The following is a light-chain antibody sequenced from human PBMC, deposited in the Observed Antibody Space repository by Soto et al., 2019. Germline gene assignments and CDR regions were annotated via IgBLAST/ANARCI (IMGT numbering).Light chain of an antibody. Sequence: DIQMTQSPSTLSASVGDRVTITCRASQSISSWLAWYQQKPGKAPNLLIYDASNLASGGPSRFSGSGSGTEFTLTISSLQPDDFANYFCQQYHAYWTFGQGTKVEIK. CDR1: QSISSW. J-gene: IGKJ1*01. CDR3: QQYHAYWT. V-gene: IGKV1-5*01. CDR2: DAS.